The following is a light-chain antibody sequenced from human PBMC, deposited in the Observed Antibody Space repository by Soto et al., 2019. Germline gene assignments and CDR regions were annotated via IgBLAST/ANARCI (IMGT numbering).Light chain of an antibody. J-gene: IGKJ1*01. V-gene: IGKV3-11*01. CDR2: DTS. CDR1: QSVSSY. CDR3: QQSYTTPWT. Sequence: EIVLTQSPATLSLSPGERATLSCRASQSVSSYLAWYQQKRGQAPRLLIYDTSNRATGIPARFSGSGSGTDFSLTISSLEPEDFAVYYCQQSYTTPWTFGQGTKVEI.